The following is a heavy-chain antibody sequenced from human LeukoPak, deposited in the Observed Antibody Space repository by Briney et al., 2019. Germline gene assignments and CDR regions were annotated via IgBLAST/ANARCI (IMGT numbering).Heavy chain of an antibody. V-gene: IGHV3-21*01. CDR2: ISSSSSYI. D-gene: IGHD5-18*01. CDR1: GFTFSSYS. Sequence: PGGSLRLSCAASGFTFSSYSMNWVRQATGKGLEWVSSISSSSSYIYYADSVKGRFTISRDNAKNSLYLQMNSLRAEDTAVYYCARGRTDTAMVYYFDYWGQGTLVTVSS. CDR3: ARGRTDTAMVYYFDY. J-gene: IGHJ4*02.